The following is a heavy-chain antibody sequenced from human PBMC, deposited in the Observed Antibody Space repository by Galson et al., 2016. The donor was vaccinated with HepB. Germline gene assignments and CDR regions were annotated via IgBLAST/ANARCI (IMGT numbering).Heavy chain of an antibody. D-gene: IGHD2-15*01. CDR2: TYYRSKWYY. J-gene: IGHJ5*02. V-gene: IGHV6-1*01. CDR1: GDSVSSNSAA. Sequence: CAISGDSVSSNSAAWNWIRQSPSRGLEWLGRTYYRSKWYYDYAVSVESRISINPDTSKNQFSLQLNSVTPEDTAVYYCARDSAAVGATDRFDPWGQGTLVTVSS. CDR3: ARDSAAVGATDRFDP.